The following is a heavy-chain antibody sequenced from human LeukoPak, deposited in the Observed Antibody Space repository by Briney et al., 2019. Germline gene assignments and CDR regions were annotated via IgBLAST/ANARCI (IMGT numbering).Heavy chain of an antibody. CDR1: GGTFSSYA. CDR2: IIPIFGTA. CDR3: ARSGFGNYYYYMDV. D-gene: IGHD3-10*01. V-gene: IGHV1-69*05. J-gene: IGHJ6*03. Sequence: ASVKVSCKASGGTFSSYAISWVRQAPGQGLEWMGGIIPIFGTANYAQKFQGRVTITTDESTSTAYMELSSLRSEDTAVYYCARSGFGNYYYYMDVWGKGTTVTVSS.